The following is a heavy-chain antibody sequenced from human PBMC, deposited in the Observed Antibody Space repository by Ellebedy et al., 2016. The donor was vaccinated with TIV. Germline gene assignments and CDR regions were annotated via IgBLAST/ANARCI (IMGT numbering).Heavy chain of an antibody. Sequence: MPSETLSLTCTVSGGSISSSSYYWGWIRQPPGKGLEWIGYIYYSGSTNYNPSLKSRVTISVDTSKNQFSLKLSSVTAADTAVYYCAREPSSNTYYYALRRGAFDIWGQGTMVTVSS. CDR2: IYYSGST. CDR3: AREPSSNTYYYALRRGAFDI. V-gene: IGHV4-61*01. J-gene: IGHJ3*02. CDR1: GGSISSSSYY. D-gene: IGHD3-10*01.